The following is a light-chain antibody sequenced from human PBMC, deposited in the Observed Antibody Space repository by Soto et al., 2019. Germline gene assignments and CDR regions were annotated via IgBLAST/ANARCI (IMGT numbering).Light chain of an antibody. CDR2: GTS. Sequence: SVLTQSPGTRSLSPGERATLSCRASDSVSLSYLAWYQQRSGQPPRLLIYGTSTRATGIPGRFSGSGSGTDFTLTISRLEPEDSAVYFCQQLGNSPRVTFGGGTKVEI. CDR3: QQLGNSPRVT. V-gene: IGKV3-20*01. J-gene: IGKJ4*01. CDR1: DSVSLSY.